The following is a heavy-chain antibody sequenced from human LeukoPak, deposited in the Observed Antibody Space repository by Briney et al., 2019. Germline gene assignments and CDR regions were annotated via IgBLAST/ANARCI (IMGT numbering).Heavy chain of an antibody. CDR2: IRSKANSYAT. J-gene: IGHJ4*02. D-gene: IGHD3-10*01. CDR1: GFTFSGSA. CDR3: TRATMVRGVITKQFDY. V-gene: IGHV3-73*01. Sequence: PGGSLRLSCAASGFTFSGSAMHRVRQASGKGLEWVGRIRSKANSYATAYAASVKGRFTISRDDSKNTAYLQMNSLKTEDTAVYYCTRATMVRGVITKQFDYWGQGTLVTVSS.